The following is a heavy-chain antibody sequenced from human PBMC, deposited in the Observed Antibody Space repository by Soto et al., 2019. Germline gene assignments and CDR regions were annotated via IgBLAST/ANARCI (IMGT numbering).Heavy chain of an antibody. Sequence: GESLKISCKGSGYTFATYWIGWVRQTPGKGLEWMGIIYPGDSDTRYSPSFQGQVTISADKSISTAYLQWTSLKASDTAMYYCATQTPVVTVLHYWGQGTPGTVSS. CDR1: GYTFATYW. J-gene: IGHJ4*02. CDR3: ATQTPVVTVLHY. D-gene: IGHD2-21*02. V-gene: IGHV5-51*01. CDR2: IYPGDSDT.